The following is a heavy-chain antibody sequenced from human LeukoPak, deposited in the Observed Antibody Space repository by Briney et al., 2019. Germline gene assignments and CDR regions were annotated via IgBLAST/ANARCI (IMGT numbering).Heavy chain of an antibody. CDR3: ARRGESASYGDYRFDY. Sequence: GGSLRLSCAASGFTFSNYAMSWVRQAPGRGLEWVSAISGSSGLTYCAASVKRRFTISRDNSKNTMFLQMNSLRAEDTAVYYCARRGESASYGDYRFDYWGQGTLVTVSS. CDR1: GFTFSNYA. J-gene: IGHJ4*02. D-gene: IGHD4-17*01. V-gene: IGHV3-23*01. CDR2: ISGSSGLT.